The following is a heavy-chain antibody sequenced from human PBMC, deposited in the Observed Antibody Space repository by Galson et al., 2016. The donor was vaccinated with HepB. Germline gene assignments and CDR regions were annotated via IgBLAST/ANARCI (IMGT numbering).Heavy chain of an antibody. D-gene: IGHD4-23*01. J-gene: IGHJ4*02. Sequence: QSGAEVKKPGESLKISCKGSGYSFTNYWIAWVRQLPGKGLEWMGIIYPGDSDTRYSPSFKGQVTISADKSISTAYLQWSSLKASDTAMYLCARHLGATTVGRPDFDYWGQGTLVTVPS. V-gene: IGHV5-51*01. CDR3: ARHLGATTVGRPDFDY. CDR1: GYSFTNYW. CDR2: IYPGDSDT.